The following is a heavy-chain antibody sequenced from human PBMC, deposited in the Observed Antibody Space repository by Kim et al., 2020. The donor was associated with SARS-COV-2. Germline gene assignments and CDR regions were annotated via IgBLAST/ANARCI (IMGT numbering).Heavy chain of an antibody. Sequence: GGSLRLSCAASGFTVSSNYMSWVRQAPGKGLEWVSVIYSGGSTYYADSVKGRFTISRDNSKNTLYLQMNSLRAEDTAVYYCARGGQGSGYSSGWFDYWGQGTLVTVSS. CDR3: ARGGQGSGYSSGWFDY. V-gene: IGHV3-53*01. CDR2: IYSGGST. J-gene: IGHJ5*01. D-gene: IGHD6-19*01. CDR1: GFTVSSNY.